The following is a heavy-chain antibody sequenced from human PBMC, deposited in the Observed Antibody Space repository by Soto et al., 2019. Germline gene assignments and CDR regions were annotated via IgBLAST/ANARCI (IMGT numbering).Heavy chain of an antibody. Sequence: GGSLRLSCAASGFTFSTYSMNWVRQAPGKGLEWVSYISSSSSAIYSADSVKGRFTISRDNAKNSLYLQMNSLRDEDTAVYYCARVSYCGDDCYHDAFDIWGQGTMVTVPS. J-gene: IGHJ3*02. CDR3: ARVSYCGDDCYHDAFDI. CDR2: ISSSSSAI. V-gene: IGHV3-48*02. CDR1: GFTFSTYS. D-gene: IGHD2-21*02.